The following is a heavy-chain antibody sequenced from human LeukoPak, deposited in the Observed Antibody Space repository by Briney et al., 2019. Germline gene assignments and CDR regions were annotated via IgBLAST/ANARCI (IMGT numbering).Heavy chain of an antibody. CDR3: ARDGI. CDR1: GGSISSSSYY. CDR2: IYYSGST. V-gene: IGHV4-39*07. J-gene: IGHJ4*02. Sequence: PSETLSLTCTVSGGSISSSSYYWGWIRKPPGKGLEWIGSIYYSGSTYYNPSLKSRVTISVDTSKNQFSLKLSSVTAADTAVYYCARDGIWGQGTLVTVSS. D-gene: IGHD1-14*01.